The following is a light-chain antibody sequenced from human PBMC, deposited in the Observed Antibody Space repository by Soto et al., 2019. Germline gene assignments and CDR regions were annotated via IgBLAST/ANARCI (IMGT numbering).Light chain of an antibody. CDR2: NND. J-gene: IGLJ3*02. CDR1: GSNIGPNY. CDR3: AAWDDSLSGRV. Sequence: QSVLTQPPSASGTPGQRVTMSCSGSGSNIGPNYVYWFQQFPGTAPKLLIYNNDQRPSGVPDRFSGSKSGTSASLGISGLRSEDGADYYCAAWDDSLSGRVFGGGTKLTVL. V-gene: IGLV1-47*02.